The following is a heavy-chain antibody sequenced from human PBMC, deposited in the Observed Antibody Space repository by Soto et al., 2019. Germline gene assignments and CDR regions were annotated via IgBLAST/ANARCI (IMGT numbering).Heavy chain of an antibody. CDR2: IYYSGST. CDR1: GGSISSGDYY. CDR3: ARVATMVRGVIIFDY. J-gene: IGHJ4*02. Sequence: SETLSLTCTVSGGSISSGDYYWSWIRQPPGKGLEWIGYIYYSGSTYYNPSLKSRVTISVDTSKNQFSLKLSSVTAADTAVYYCARVATMVRGVIIFDYWGQGTLVTVSS. V-gene: IGHV4-30-4*01. D-gene: IGHD3-10*01.